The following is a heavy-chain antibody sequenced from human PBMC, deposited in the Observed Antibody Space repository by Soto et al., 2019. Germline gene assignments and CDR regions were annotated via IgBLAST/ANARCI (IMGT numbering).Heavy chain of an antibody. V-gene: IGHV3-23*01. CDR3: AKDNRWLVPTYFDY. CDR2: ISGNGGRT. CDR1: GFTFSGYA. J-gene: IGHJ4*02. Sequence: EVQLLESGGGLVQPGGSLRLSCAASGFTFSGYAMNWVRQAPGKGLEWVSVISGNGGRTDYADSVKGRFTISRDNFKNTLYLQMNSLRVEDTAVYYCAKDNRWLVPTYFDYWGQGTLVTVSS. D-gene: IGHD6-19*01.